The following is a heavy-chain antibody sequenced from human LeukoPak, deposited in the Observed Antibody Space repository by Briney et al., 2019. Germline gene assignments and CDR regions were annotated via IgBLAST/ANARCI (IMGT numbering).Heavy chain of an antibody. D-gene: IGHD1-14*01. J-gene: IGHJ2*01. V-gene: IGHV3-30-3*01. CDR2: ISYDGSNK. CDR1: GFTFSSYA. CDR3: VQLLDDNPIRWYFGL. Sequence: GRSLRLSCAASGFTFSSYAMHWVRQAPGKGLEWVAVISYDGSNKYYADSVKGRFTISRDNSKNTWYLQMSSLRAEDTAVYYCVQLLDDNPIRWYFGLWGRGTLVTVSS.